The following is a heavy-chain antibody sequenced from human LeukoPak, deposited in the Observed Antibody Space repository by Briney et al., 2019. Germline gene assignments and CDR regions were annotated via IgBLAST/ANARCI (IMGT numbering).Heavy chain of an antibody. CDR2: IHTSGST. Sequence: PSETLSLTCTVSGGSISNYHRSWLRQPAGKGLEWIGQIHTSGSTNYNPPLKSRVSMSIDTTEDQVSLTIRSVTAADTAFYYCARRDISSGWSFDYWGQGTLVTVSS. CDR3: ARRDISSGWSFDY. D-gene: IGHD6-19*01. J-gene: IGHJ4*02. V-gene: IGHV4-4*07. CDR1: GGSISNYH.